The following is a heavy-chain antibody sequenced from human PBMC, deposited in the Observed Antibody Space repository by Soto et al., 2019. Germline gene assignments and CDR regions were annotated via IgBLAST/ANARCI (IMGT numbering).Heavy chain of an antibody. J-gene: IGHJ5*02. V-gene: IGHV4-31*03. CDR1: GGSISNGGYY. CDR3: ARGFYGSGSYYNNYFDP. Sequence: SETLSLTCTVSGGSISNGGYYWNWIRQHPGKGLEWIGYIYHSGSTYYNPSLKSRVTISVDTSKNQFSLKLSSVTAADTAVYYCARGFYGSGSYYNNYFDPWGQGTLVTVSS. CDR2: IYHSGST. D-gene: IGHD3-10*01.